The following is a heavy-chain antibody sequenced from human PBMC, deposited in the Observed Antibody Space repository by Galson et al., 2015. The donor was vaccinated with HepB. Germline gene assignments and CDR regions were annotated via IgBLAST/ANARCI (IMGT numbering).Heavy chain of an antibody. D-gene: IGHD1-1*01. CDR2: IWYDGSNK. CDR3: ARDQDDPTYYYGMDV. CDR1: GFTFSDYA. V-gene: IGHV3-33*08. Sequence: SLRLSCAASGFTFSDYAMSWVRQAPGKGLEWVAVIWYDGSNKYYADSVKGRFTISRDNSKNTLYLQMNSLRAEDTAVYYCARDQDDPTYYYGMDVWGQGTTVTVSS. J-gene: IGHJ6*02.